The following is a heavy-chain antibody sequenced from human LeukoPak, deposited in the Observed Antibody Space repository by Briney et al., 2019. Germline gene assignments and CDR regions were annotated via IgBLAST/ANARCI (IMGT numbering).Heavy chain of an antibody. CDR3: ARRTDGYRKIDY. V-gene: IGHV4-34*01. D-gene: IGHD5-24*01. CDR1: GGSISSYY. Sequence: SETLSLTCIVSGGSISSYYWSWIRQPPGKGLEWIGEINHSGSTNYNPSLKSRVTISVDTSKNQFSLKPSSVTAADTAVYYCARRTDGYRKIDYWGQGTLVTVSS. CDR2: INHSGST. J-gene: IGHJ4*02.